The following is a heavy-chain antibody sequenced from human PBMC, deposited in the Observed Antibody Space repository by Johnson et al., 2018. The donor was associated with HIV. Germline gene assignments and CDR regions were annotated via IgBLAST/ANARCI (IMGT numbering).Heavy chain of an antibody. J-gene: IGHJ3*02. CDR1: GFTFNTYG. CDR2: LKQDGSEK. CDR3: ARGPPEWFACAFDI. Sequence: VQLVESGGGVVQTGTSLRLSCVASGFTFNTYGMHWVRQAPGKGLEWVANLKQDGSEKYYVDSVKGRFTISRDNAKNSLYLQMNSLRAEDTAVYYCARGPPEWFACAFDIWGQGTMVTVSS. V-gene: IGHV3-7*05. D-gene: IGHD3-3*01.